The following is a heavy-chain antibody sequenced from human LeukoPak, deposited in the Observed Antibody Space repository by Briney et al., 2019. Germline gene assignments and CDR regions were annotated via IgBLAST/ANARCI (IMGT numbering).Heavy chain of an antibody. CDR1: GYTFTSYG. CDR2: IIPIFGTA. J-gene: IGHJ5*02. D-gene: IGHD6-19*01. Sequence: ASVKVSCKASGYTFTSYGISWVRQAPGQGLEWMGGIIPIFGTANYAQKFQGRVTITADESTSTAYMELSSLRSEDTAVYYCARESSGWYGPWGQGTLVTVSS. V-gene: IGHV1-69*13. CDR3: ARESSGWYGP.